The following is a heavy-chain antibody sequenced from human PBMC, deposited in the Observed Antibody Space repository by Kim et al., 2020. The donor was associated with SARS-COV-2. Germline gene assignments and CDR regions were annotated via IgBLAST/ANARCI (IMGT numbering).Heavy chain of an antibody. V-gene: IGHV1-69*04. Sequence: SVKVSCKASGGTFSSYAISWVRQAPGQGLEWMGRIIPILGIANYAQKFQGRVTITADKSTSTAYMELSSLSSEDTAVYYCAREGPEAAGIGWFDPWGQGTLVTVSS. CDR3: AREGPEAAGIGWFDP. CDR1: GGTFSSYA. J-gene: IGHJ5*02. CDR2: IIPILGIA. D-gene: IGHD6-13*01.